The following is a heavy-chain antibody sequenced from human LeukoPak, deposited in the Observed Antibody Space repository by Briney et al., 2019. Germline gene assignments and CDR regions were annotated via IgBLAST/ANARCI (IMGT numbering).Heavy chain of an antibody. Sequence: SSETLSLTCAVSGGSISSGGYSWSWIRQPPGKGLEWIGYIYHSGSTNYNPSLKSRVTISVDTSKNQFSLKLSSVTAADTAVYYCARHRDSSGPWGQGTLVTVSS. CDR3: ARHRDSSGP. J-gene: IGHJ5*02. CDR1: GGSISSGGYS. D-gene: IGHD3-22*01. V-gene: IGHV4-30-2*01. CDR2: IYHSGST.